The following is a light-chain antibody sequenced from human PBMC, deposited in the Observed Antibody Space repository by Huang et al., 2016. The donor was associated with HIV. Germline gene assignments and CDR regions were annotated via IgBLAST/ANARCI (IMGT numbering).Light chain of an antibody. CDR1: QRIGNF. CDR2: DAS. V-gene: IGKV1-5*01. Sequence: DIQMTQSPSTLSASVGDRVTITCRASQRIGNFLAWYQQKPGKAPNLLIYDASRLESGVPSTFSGSGSGTEFTLTISSLQPDNFATHYCQQYNSYPWTFGQGTKVEIK. J-gene: IGKJ1*01. CDR3: QQYNSYPWT.